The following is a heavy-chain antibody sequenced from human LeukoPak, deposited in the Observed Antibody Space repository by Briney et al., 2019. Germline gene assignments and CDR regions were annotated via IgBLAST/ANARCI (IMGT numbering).Heavy chain of an antibody. Sequence: PSETLSLTCTVSGGSISSYYWSWIRQPPGKGLEWIGYTYYSGSTNYNPSLKSRVTISVDTSKNQFSLKLSSVTAADTAVYYCAREGPYYYDSSGPVGFIAPPPYGMDVWGQGTLVTVSS. CDR3: AREGPYYYDSSGPVGFIAPPPYGMDV. D-gene: IGHD3-22*01. J-gene: IGHJ6*02. V-gene: IGHV4-59*01. CDR1: GGSISSYY. CDR2: TYYSGST.